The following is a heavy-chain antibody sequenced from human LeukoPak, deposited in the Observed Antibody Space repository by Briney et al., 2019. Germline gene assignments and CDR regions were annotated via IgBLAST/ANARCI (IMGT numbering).Heavy chain of an antibody. CDR1: GYTFTSYY. J-gene: IGHJ4*02. V-gene: IGHV1-46*01. CDR2: INPSGGST. CDR3: ARAPGKRESEGGSTSPYGFDY. Sequence: ASVKVSCKASGYTFTSYYMHWVRQAPGQGLEWMGIINPSGGSTSYAQKFQGRVTMTRDTSTSTVYMELSSLRSEDTAVYYCARAPGKRESEGGSTSPYGFDYWGQGTLVTVSS. D-gene: IGHD2-2*01.